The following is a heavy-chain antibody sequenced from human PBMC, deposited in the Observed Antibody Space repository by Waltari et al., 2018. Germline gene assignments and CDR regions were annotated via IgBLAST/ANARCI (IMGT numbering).Heavy chain of an antibody. V-gene: IGHV4-31*03. Sequence: QVQLQESGPGLVKPSQTLSLTCNVSGGSLRSGGYDWSWIRQHPGKGLEWIGYIYYSGSTYYNPSLKSRVTISVDTSKNQFSLKLSSVTAADTAVYYCARDSSEDAFDIWGQGTMVTVSS. CDR2: IYYSGST. J-gene: IGHJ3*02. CDR1: GGSLRSGGYD. D-gene: IGHD3-22*01. CDR3: ARDSSEDAFDI.